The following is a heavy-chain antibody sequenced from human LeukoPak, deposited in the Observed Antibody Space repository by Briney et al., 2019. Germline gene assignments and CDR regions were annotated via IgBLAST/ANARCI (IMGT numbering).Heavy chain of an antibody. J-gene: IGHJ4*02. CDR3: ARFVSWALGY. V-gene: IGHV3-48*01. Sequence: GGSLRLSCAASGFTFSSYSMNWVRQAPGKGLEWISYITSSSNTIYYADSVKGRFTISRDNAKNSLYLQMNSLRAEDTAVYYCARFVSWALGYWGQGTVVTVSS. D-gene: IGHD1-26*01. CDR2: ITSSSNTI. CDR1: GFTFSSYS.